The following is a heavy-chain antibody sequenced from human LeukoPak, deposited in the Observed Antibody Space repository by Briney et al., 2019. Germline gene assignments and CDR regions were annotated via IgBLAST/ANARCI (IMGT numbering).Heavy chain of an antibody. D-gene: IGHD6-13*01. V-gene: IGHV4-39*07. Sequence: SETQSLTCTVSGGSISSSSYYWGWIRQPPGKGLEWIGSIYYSGSTYYNPSLKSRVTISVDTSKNQFSLKLSSVTAADTAVYYCARDSIAAAVYYYGMDVWGQGTTVTVSS. CDR3: ARDSIAAAVYYYGMDV. CDR2: IYYSGST. CDR1: GGSISSSSYY. J-gene: IGHJ6*02.